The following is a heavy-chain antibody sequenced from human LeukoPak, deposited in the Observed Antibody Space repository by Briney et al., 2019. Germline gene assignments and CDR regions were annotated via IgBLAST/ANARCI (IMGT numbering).Heavy chain of an antibody. J-gene: IGHJ4*02. D-gene: IGHD3-9*01. V-gene: IGHV3-23*01. CDR2: ISGSGGST. CDR1: GFTFSSYA. Sequence: PGGTLRLSCAASGFTFSSYAMSWVRQAPGKGLEWVSAISGSGGSTYYADSVKGRFTISRDNSKNTLYLQMNSLRAEGTSVYYCAKDASDFDWLLRYYFDYWGQGTLVTVSS. CDR3: AKDASDFDWLLRYYFDY.